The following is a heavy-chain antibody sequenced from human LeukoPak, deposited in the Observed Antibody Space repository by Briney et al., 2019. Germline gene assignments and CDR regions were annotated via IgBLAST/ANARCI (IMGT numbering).Heavy chain of an antibody. V-gene: IGHV3-7*01. J-gene: IGHJ4*02. Sequence: GGSLRLSCLTSGFTFSTNAMSWVRQAPGKGLEWVATIKEDGSAKYYVDSVRGRFSISRDNAKNSLYLQMNSLSAEDTAVYYCARNSNFDTHDYWGQGTLVTVSS. CDR3: ARNSNFDTHDY. D-gene: IGHD3-22*01. CDR1: GFTFSTNA. CDR2: IKEDGSAK.